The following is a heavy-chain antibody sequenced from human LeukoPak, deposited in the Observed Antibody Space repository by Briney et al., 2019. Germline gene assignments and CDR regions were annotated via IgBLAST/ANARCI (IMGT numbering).Heavy chain of an antibody. D-gene: IGHD2-15*01. CDR3: ARDSPRYCSGGSCYPDY. CDR1: GFTFSSYG. CDR2: IWYDGSNK. J-gene: IGHJ4*02. V-gene: IGHV3-33*01. Sequence: GGSLRLSCAASGFTFSSYGMHWVRQAPGKGLEWVAVIWYDGSNKYYADSAKGRFTISRDNSKNTLYLQMNSLRAEDTAVYYCARDSPRYCSGGSCYPDYWGQGTLATVSS.